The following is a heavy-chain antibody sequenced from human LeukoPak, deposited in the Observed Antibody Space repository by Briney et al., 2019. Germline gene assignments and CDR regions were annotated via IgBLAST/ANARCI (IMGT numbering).Heavy chain of an antibody. CDR2: INYSGST. D-gene: IGHD6-13*01. Sequence: ETLSLTCTVSGGSISISNYYWAWMRQPPGEGLEWIASINYSGSTYYNPSLRSRVTTSVDTSKNQFSLKVSSVTAADTAVYYCASYMVAAGTKYYFDHWGQGTLVTVSS. CDR3: ASYMVAAGTKYYFDH. CDR1: GGSISISNYY. J-gene: IGHJ4*02. V-gene: IGHV4-39*01.